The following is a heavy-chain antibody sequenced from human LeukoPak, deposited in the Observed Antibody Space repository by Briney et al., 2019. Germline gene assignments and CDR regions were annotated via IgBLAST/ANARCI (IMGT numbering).Heavy chain of an antibody. CDR3: ARGYSNYYFDY. J-gene: IGHJ4*02. Sequence: PGGSLRLSCAASGFTFSSSWMSWVRQAPGKGLEWVANIKEDGSEKEYVDSVKGRFTISRDNAKNSLYLQMNSLRAEDTAVYYCARGYSNYYFDYWGQGTLVTVSS. V-gene: IGHV3-7*04. CDR1: GFTFSSSW. D-gene: IGHD4-11*01. CDR2: IKEDGSEK.